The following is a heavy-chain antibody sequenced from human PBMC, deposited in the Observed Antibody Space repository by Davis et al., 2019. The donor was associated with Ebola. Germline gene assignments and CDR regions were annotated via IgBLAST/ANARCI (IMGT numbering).Heavy chain of an antibody. D-gene: IGHD7-27*01. Sequence: GESLKISCAASGFTFSSYWMSWVRQAPGKGLEWVANIKQDGSEKYYVDSVKGRFTISRDNSKNTLYLQMNSLRAEDTAVYYCVPSGYFDYWGQGTLVTVSS. V-gene: IGHV3-7*01. J-gene: IGHJ4*02. CDR3: VPSGYFDY. CDR2: IKQDGSEK. CDR1: GFTFSSYW.